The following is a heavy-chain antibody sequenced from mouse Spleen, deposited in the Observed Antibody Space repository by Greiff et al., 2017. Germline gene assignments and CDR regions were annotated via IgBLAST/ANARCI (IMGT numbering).Heavy chain of an antibody. D-gene: IGHD1-1*01. CDR3: ARPVIYYYDGSYWYFDV. Sequence: EVQLQQSGPELVKPGASVKIPCKASGYTFTDYNMDWVKQSHGKSLEWIGDINPNNGGTIYNQKFKGKATLTVDKSSSTAYMELRSLTSEDTAVYYCARPVIYYYDGSYWYFDVWGAGTTVTVSS. V-gene: IGHV1-18*01. CDR2: INPNNGGT. CDR1: GYTFTDYN. J-gene: IGHJ1*01.